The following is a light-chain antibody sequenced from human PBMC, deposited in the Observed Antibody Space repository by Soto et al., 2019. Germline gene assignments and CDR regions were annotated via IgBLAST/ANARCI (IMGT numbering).Light chain of an antibody. Sequence: DIPMTQSPSTLSASVGDRVTITCRASQSISSWLAWYQKKPGKAPNLLIYKTSSLESGVPSRFSGSGSGTEFTLTVNSLQPDDVATYYCQQYDSYPLTFGGGTKVEIK. CDR3: QQYDSYPLT. V-gene: IGKV1-5*03. CDR2: KTS. CDR1: QSISSW. J-gene: IGKJ4*01.